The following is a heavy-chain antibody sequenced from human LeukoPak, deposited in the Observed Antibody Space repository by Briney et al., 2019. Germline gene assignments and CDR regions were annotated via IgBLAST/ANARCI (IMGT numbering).Heavy chain of an antibody. CDR2: IYYSGST. V-gene: IGHV4-59*01. CDR1: GGSISSYY. J-gene: IGHJ4*02. CDR3: ARVGVYYYGSGSYRAPFDY. Sequence: SETLSLTCTVSGGSISSYYWSWIRQPPGKGLEWIGYIYYSGSTNYNPSLKSRVTTSVDTSKNQFSLKLSSVTAADTAVYYCARVGVYYYGSGSYRAPFDYWGQGTLVTVSS. D-gene: IGHD3-10*01.